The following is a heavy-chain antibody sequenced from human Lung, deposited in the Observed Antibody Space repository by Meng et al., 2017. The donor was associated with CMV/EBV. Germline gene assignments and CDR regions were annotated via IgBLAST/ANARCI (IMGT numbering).Heavy chain of an antibody. J-gene: IGHJ4*02. CDR3: ARDHRTSIAAAGTVDY. D-gene: IGHD6-13*01. CDR1: GFTFSSYS. Sequence: SXAASGFTFSSYSMNWVRQAPGKGLEWVSSISSSSSYIYYADSVKGRFTISRDNAKNSLYLQMNSLRAEDTAVYYCARDHRTSIAAAGTVDYWGQGTXVPVSS. V-gene: IGHV3-21*01. CDR2: ISSSSSYI.